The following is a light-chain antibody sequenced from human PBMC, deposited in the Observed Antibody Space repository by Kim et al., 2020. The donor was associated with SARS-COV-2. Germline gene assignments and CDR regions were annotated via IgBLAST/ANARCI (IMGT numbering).Light chain of an antibody. V-gene: IGLV4-60*03. CDR2: IEYSGTY. Sequence: ASLGSSIKLTCTLRSGFINYIIAWHQQQPGKAPRYLMKIEYSGTYRKGSGVPDRFSGSSSGADRFLIISNVQSEDEADYYCETVRVFGGGTRLTVL. CDR1: SGFINYI. CDR3: ETVRV. J-gene: IGLJ3*02.